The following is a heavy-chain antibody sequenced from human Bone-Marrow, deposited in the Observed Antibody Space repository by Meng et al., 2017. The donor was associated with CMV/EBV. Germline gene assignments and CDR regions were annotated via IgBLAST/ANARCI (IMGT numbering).Heavy chain of an antibody. V-gene: IGHV1-8*03. J-gene: IGHJ3*01. D-gene: IGHD2-2*02. Sequence: ASVKVSCKASGYTFTSYDINWVRQATGQGLEWMGWMNPNSGNTGYAQKFQGRVTITINTSISTAYMELSSLRSEDTAVYYCARDRYCSSTSCYTWGEATFDLWGQGTMVTVSS. CDR1: GYTFTSYD. CDR3: ARDRYCSSTSCYTWGEATFDL. CDR2: MNPNSGNT.